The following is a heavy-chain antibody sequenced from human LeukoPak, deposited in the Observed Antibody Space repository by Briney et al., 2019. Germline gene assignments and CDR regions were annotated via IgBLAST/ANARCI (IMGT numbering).Heavy chain of an antibody. D-gene: IGHD3-16*02. CDR3: ARNVRLGSGELSFAPFKNWFDP. CDR2: IYYSGST. CDR1: GGSIRSSSYY. V-gene: IGHV4-39*01. Sequence: SETLSLTCTVSGGSIRSSSYYWGWIHQPPGKGLEWIGSIYYSGSTYYNPSLKSRVTISVDTSKNQFSLQLNSVTPEDTAVYYCARNVRLGSGELSFAPFKNWFDPWGQGTLVTVSS. J-gene: IGHJ5*02.